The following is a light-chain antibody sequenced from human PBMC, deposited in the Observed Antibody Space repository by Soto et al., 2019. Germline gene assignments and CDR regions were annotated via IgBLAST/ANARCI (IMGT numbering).Light chain of an antibody. V-gene: IGLV2-8*01. J-gene: IGLJ2*01. CDR3: SSYAGSNTVV. CDR1: SSDVGGYNY. CDR2: EVS. Sequence: QSVLTQPPSASGSPGQSVTISCTGTSSDVGGYNYVSWYQQHPGKAPKLMIYEVSKRPSGVPHRFSGSKSGNTASLTVSGLQAEDEADYYCSSYAGSNTVVFGGGTKVTVL.